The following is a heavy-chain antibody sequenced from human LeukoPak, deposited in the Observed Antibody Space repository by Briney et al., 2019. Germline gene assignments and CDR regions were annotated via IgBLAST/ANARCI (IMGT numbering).Heavy chain of an antibody. CDR3: ARTLKYSSSWRYAFDI. Sequence: GGSLRLSCAASGFTVSSSFMSWVRQAPGKGLEWVSLIFSVGETHYGDSVKGRFTISRDNSKNTLYLQMNSLRAEDTAVYYCARTLKYSSSWRYAFDIWGQGTMVTVSS. D-gene: IGHD6-13*01. CDR2: IFSVGET. V-gene: IGHV3-53*01. J-gene: IGHJ3*02. CDR1: GFTVSSSF.